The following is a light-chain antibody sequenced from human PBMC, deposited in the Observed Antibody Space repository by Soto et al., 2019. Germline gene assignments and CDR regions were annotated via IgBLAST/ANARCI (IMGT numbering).Light chain of an antibody. J-gene: IGKJ1*01. CDR2: GAS. CDR3: QQYNTWPGWT. Sequence: EVVMTQSPAALSVSPGERATLSCRASQSINSNLAWYQQKPGQAPRLLIYGASTLATGLPARFSGAWSGTDFTLTISSLQSEDFAVYYCQQYNTWPGWTFGQGTKVEIK. CDR1: QSINSN. V-gene: IGKV3-15*01.